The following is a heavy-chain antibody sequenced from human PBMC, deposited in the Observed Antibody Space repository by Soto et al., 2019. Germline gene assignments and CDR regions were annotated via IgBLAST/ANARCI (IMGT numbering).Heavy chain of an antibody. CDR2: IWYDGSTA. CDR3: ARAGVREFFVPVFYGLDV. D-gene: IGHD3-10*01. J-gene: IGHJ6*04. V-gene: IGHV3-33*01. Sequence: QVQLVESGGGVVQPGGSLRLSCVASGFDFGSYGMQWVRRAPGKGLEWMAVIWYDGSTAYYADSVKGRFTISRDNSKNTLLLHLNSLTAEDTAVYFCARAGVREFFVPVFYGLDVWGNGTTVTVSS. CDR1: GFDFGSYG.